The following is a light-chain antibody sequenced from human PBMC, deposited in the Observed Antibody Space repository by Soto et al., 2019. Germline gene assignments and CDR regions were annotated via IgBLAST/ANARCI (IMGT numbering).Light chain of an antibody. J-gene: IGKJ5*01. Sequence: IQLTQSPSSLSASVGDRVTITCRASQDIAIYLAWYQQKPGEAPKLLIYAASTLYGGVPSRFSGSGSGTEFTLTISSLQPEDFATYYCQQLAGFPITFGQGTRLEIK. V-gene: IGKV1-9*01. CDR3: QQLAGFPIT. CDR2: AAS. CDR1: QDIAIY.